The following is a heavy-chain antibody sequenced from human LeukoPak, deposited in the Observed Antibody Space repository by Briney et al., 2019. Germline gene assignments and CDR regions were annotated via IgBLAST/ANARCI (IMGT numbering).Heavy chain of an antibody. CDR3: ARGGPYGPGSGHFDY. J-gene: IGHJ4*02. CDR2: IYSAGET. D-gene: IGHD3-10*01. V-gene: IGHV3-66*01. CDR1: GVSVTSHY. Sequence: GGSLRLSCAASGVSVTSHYMNWVRQAPGKGPEWVSVIYSAGETYYVDSVKGRFIISRDESKNSLYLQMSSLRVEDTAVYYCARGGPYGPGSGHFDYWGQGTLVTVSS.